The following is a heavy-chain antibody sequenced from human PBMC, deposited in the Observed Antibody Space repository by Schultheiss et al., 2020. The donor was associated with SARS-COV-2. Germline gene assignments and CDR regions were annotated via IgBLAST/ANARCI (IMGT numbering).Heavy chain of an antibody. J-gene: IGHJ5*02. CDR2: IYYTGST. V-gene: IGHV4-59*12. Sequence: SETLSLTCTVSGGFIINNQWSWIRQPPGKRLEWIGYIYYTGSTKYNPSLTSRVTISLDTPKNQFSLKLSSVTAADTAVYYCARTYNWFDPWGQGTLVTVSS. CDR3: ARTYNWFDP. CDR1: GGFIINNQ.